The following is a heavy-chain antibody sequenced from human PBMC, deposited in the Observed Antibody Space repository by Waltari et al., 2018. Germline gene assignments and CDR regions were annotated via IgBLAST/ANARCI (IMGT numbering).Heavy chain of an antibody. CDR3: AGDGAPGGYDY. CDR1: GYSISSGYY. D-gene: IGHD2-15*01. Sequence: QVQLQESGPGLVKPSETLSLTCAVSGYSISSGYYWGWIRQPPGKGLGWIGSIYHSGSTNYTPYLKSRVTISLETSKKQFSLKLSSVTAADTAVYYCAGDGAPGGYDYWGQGTLVTVSS. CDR2: IYHSGST. J-gene: IGHJ4*02. V-gene: IGHV4-38-2*02.